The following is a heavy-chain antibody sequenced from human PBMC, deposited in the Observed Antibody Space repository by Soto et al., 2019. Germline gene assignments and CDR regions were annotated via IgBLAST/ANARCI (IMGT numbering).Heavy chain of an antibody. CDR3: AKALPPGWEIRGGYFDY. V-gene: IGHV3-53*01. D-gene: IGHD3-10*01. Sequence: ESGGGLIQPGGSLRLSCAASGFTVSNNYMSWVRQAPGKGLEWVSFIYSVGSTYYADSMKGRFTISRDNSKNTLYLQMTSLRAEDTAVYYCAKALPPGWEIRGGYFDYWGQGTLVTVSS. CDR1: GFTVSNNY. CDR2: IYSVGST. J-gene: IGHJ4*02.